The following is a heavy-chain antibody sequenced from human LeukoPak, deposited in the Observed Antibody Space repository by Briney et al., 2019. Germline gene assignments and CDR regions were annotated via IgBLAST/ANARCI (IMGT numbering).Heavy chain of an antibody. J-gene: IGHJ4*02. Sequence: SETLSLTCTVSRGSISPDHCAWIRQPPGKGREWIGYIFYTGRTRYNPTLEGRATLTADMSKNKVSLKLRSVTAADTAMYYCARLVDGANTRVDSWGQGTLVTVSS. CDR2: IFYTGRT. CDR3: ARLVDGANTRVDS. V-gene: IGHV4-59*08. CDR1: RGSISPDH. D-gene: IGHD4/OR15-4a*01.